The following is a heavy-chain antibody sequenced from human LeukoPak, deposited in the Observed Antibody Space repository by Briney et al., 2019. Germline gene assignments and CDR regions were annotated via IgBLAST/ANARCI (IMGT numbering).Heavy chain of an antibody. CDR3: ARGIYHFDY. V-gene: IGHV3-7*04. J-gene: IGHJ4*02. Sequence: PGGSLRLSCAASGFTFSSYAMSWVRQAPGKGLEWVASMKQDGSDEYYVDSVKGRLTISRDNGKNSLYLQMNSLRAEDTAVYYCARGIYHFDYWGQGTLVTVSS. D-gene: IGHD5-12*01. CDR2: MKQDGSDE. CDR1: GFTFSSYA.